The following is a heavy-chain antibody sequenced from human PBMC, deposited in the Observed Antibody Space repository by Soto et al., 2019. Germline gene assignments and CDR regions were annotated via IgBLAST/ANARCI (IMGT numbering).Heavy chain of an antibody. CDR2: INPNSGGT. Sequence: ASVKVSCKASGYTFTGYYMHWVRQAPGQGLEWMGWINPNSGGTNYAQKFQGWVTMTRDTSISTAYMELSRLRSDDTAVYYCARGSGSMVRGGFDYWGQGTLVTVSS. V-gene: IGHV1-2*04. J-gene: IGHJ4*02. CDR3: ARGSGSMVRGGFDY. D-gene: IGHD3-10*01. CDR1: GYTFTGYY.